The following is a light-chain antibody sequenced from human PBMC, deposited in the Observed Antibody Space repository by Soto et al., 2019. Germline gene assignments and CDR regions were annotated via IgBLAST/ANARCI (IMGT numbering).Light chain of an antibody. CDR3: QQYNSYSHVYT. CDR2: RAS. J-gene: IGKJ2*01. Sequence: DIQMTQSPSTLSASVGDRVTITCRASQNIGAWLAWYQHKPGQGPXXLXYRASNLESGVPSRFSGSGSGTQFTLAISGLQPDDFATYYCQQYNSYSHVYTFGQGTKVDIK. V-gene: IGKV1-5*03. CDR1: QNIGAW.